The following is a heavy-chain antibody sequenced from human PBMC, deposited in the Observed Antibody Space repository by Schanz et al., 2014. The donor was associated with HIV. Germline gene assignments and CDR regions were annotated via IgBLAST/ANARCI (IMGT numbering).Heavy chain of an antibody. Sequence: QVQLVQSGAEVKEPGASVKASCKPYGHIFTGYLMHWVRQATGQGLEWMGWMNPKSGNTGYAQKFQGRVTMTRNVSTNTAFMELRSLRFDDTAIYFCARGRGLVALDPWGQGALVTV. CDR2: MNPKSGNT. D-gene: IGHD3-3*02. CDR3: ARGRGLVALDP. J-gene: IGHJ5*02. V-gene: IGHV1-8*02. CDR1: GHIFTGYL.